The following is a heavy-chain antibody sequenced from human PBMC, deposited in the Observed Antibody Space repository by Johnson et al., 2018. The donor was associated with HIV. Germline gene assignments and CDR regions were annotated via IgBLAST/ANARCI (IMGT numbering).Heavy chain of an antibody. CDR3: AKGDYGDYEGSDAFDI. CDR2: ISYDGSNK. V-gene: IGHV3-30-3*01. D-gene: IGHD4-17*01. J-gene: IGHJ3*02. CDR1: GFTFSSYA. Sequence: QMLLVESGGGVVQPGRSLRLSCAASGFTFSSYAMHWVRQAPGKGLEWVAVISYDGSNKYYAGSVKGRFTISRDNSKNMLYLQMNSLRAEDTAVYYCAKGDYGDYEGSDAFDIWGQGTMVTVSS.